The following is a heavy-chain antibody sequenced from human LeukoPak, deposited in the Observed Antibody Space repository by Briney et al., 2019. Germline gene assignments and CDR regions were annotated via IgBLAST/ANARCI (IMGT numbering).Heavy chain of an antibody. J-gene: IGHJ4*02. CDR1: GGSISSYY. D-gene: IGHD5-24*01. Sequence: SETLSLTCTVSGGSISSYYWSWIRQPPGKGLEWIGYIYTSGSTNYNPSLKSRVTISVDTSKNQFSLKLSSVTAADTAVYYCAREGRGMAMFDYWGQGTLVTVSS. CDR3: AREGRGMAMFDY. V-gene: IGHV4-4*09. CDR2: IYTSGST.